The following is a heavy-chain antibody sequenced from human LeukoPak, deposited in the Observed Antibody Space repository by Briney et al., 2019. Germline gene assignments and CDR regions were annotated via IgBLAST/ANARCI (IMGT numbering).Heavy chain of an antibody. D-gene: IGHD1-20*01. CDR1: GFTFSSYA. V-gene: IGHV3-23*01. CDR2: ISPSGGIT. CDR3: ASGITGTTGAFDI. Sequence: GGSLRLSCAASGFTFSSYAMSWVRQAPGKGLEWVSGISPSGGITYYTDSVKGRFTISRDNSKNTQSLQMNSLRAEDTAVYYCASGITGTTGAFDIWGQGTTVTVSS. J-gene: IGHJ3*02.